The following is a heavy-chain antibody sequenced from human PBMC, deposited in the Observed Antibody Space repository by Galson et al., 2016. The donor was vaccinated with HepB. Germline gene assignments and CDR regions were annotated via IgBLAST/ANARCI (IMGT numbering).Heavy chain of an antibody. V-gene: IGHV5-51*01. J-gene: IGHJ6*02. D-gene: IGHD3-10*01. CDR2: IYPGDSDT. CDR3: ARQPAVGSESSPVCGMDG. CDR1: GYLFSSYW. Sequence: QSGAEVKKPGEALRISCKGSGYLFSSYWIAWVRQVPGKGPEWMGIIYPGDSDTRYSPSFVGQVTISADKSISTAYLQWSSLKASDNAIYYCARQPAVGSESSPVCGMDGWGQGTTVTVSS.